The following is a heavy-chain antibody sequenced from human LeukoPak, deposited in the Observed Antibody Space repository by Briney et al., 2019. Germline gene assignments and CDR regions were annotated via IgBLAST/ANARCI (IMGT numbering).Heavy chain of an antibody. J-gene: IGHJ5*02. D-gene: IGHD1-1*01. CDR2: INPNSGGT. CDR3: ARDYVEGRYPNWFDP. V-gene: IGHV1-2*02. Sequence: ASVKVSCKASGYTFTGYYMHWVRQAPGQGLEWMGWINPNSGGTNYAQKFQGRVTMTRDTSISTAYMELSRLRSDDTAVYYCARDYVEGRYPNWFDPWGQGTLVTVSS. CDR1: GYTFTGYY.